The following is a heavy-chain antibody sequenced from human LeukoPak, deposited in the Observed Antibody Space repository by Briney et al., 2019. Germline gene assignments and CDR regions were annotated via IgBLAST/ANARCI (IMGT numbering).Heavy chain of an antibody. J-gene: IGHJ2*01. V-gene: IGHV1-24*01. CDR3: ATVPRPSYYYDSSGYDWYFDI. D-gene: IGHD3-22*01. Sequence: ASVKVSCKVSGYTLTELSIHWVRQVPEKGLEWMGGFDPEDGETIYAQKFQGRVTMTEDTSTDTAYMELSSLRSEDAAVYYCATVPRPSYYYDSSGYDWYFDIWGRGTLVTVSS. CDR1: GYTLTELS. CDR2: FDPEDGET.